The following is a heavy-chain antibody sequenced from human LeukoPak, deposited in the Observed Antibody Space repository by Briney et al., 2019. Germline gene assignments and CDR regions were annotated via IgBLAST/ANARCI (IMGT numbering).Heavy chain of an antibody. D-gene: IGHD2-15*01. Sequence: ASVKVSCKASGYTFTGYYMLWVRQAPGQGLEWMGWINPNSGGTNYAQKFQGRVTMTRDTSISTAYMELSRLRSDDTAVYYCARVRRYCSGGSCYYFDYWGRGTLVTVSS. CDR2: INPNSGGT. V-gene: IGHV1-2*02. J-gene: IGHJ4*01. CDR1: GYTFTGYY. CDR3: ARVRRYCSGGSCYYFDY.